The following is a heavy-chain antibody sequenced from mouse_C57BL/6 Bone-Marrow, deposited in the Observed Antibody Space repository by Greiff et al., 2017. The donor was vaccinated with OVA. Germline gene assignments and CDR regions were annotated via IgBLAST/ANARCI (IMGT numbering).Heavy chain of an antibody. Sequence: EVQRVESGPGLVKPSQSLSLTCSVTGYSITSGYYWNWIRQFPGNKLEWMGYISYDGSNNYNPSLKNRISITRDTSKNQFFLKLNSVTTEDTATYYCGSYGNWKNYFDYWGQGTTLTVSS. D-gene: IGHD2-1*01. J-gene: IGHJ2*01. CDR2: ISYDGSN. CDR3: GSYGNWKNYFDY. CDR1: GYSITSGYY. V-gene: IGHV3-6*01.